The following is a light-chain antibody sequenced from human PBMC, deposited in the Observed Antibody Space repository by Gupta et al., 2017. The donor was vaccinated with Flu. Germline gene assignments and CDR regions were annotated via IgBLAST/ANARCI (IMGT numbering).Light chain of an antibody. CDR3: QQDVSSPWT. CDR1: QSVRSSQ. V-gene: IGKV3-20*01. Sequence: EIVLTQSPGTLSLSPGERATLSCRASQSVRSSQLAWYQQKPGQAPRLLIYGASSRATGIPDRFSGSGSGTDFTLTISILEPEDFAVYYCQQDVSSPWTFGQGTKVEIK. J-gene: IGKJ1*01. CDR2: GAS.